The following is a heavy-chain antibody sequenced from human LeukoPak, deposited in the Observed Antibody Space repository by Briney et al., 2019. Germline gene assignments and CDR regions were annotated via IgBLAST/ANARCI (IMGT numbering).Heavy chain of an antibody. V-gene: IGHV4-30-4*01. D-gene: IGHD3-10*01. J-gene: IGHJ4*02. CDR1: GRSISSGDYS. CDR2: THYSGST. CDR3: AGGYYYGSELDW. Sequence: SQTLSLTCPVPGRSISSGDYSWSWIRQPPGKALERTGYTHYSGSTYYNPSLKRRVTISVDTSKNQFCLKLSSVTAADTAVYYWAGGYYYGSELDWWGQGTLVTVSS.